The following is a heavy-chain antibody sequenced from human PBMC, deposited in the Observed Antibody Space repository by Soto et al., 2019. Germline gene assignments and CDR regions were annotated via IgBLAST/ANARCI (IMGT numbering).Heavy chain of an antibody. V-gene: IGHV3-30*18. CDR1: GFTFSSYG. Sequence: GGSLRLSCAASGFTFSSYGMHWVRQAPGKGLEWVAVISYDGSNKYYADSVKGRFTISRDNSKNTLYLQMNSLRAEDTAVYYCAKDRHSGSYYEDYWGQGTLVTVSS. J-gene: IGHJ4*02. D-gene: IGHD1-26*01. CDR2: ISYDGSNK. CDR3: AKDRHSGSYYEDY.